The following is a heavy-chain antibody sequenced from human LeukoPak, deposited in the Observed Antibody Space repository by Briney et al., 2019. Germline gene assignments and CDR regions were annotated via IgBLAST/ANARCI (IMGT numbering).Heavy chain of an antibody. V-gene: IGHV3-74*01. CDR3: AKEMGNYYYYYSMGV. Sequence: GGSLRLSCAASGFTFSSYWMHWVRQAPGKGLVWVSRINSDGSSTSYADSVKGRFTISRDNAKNTLYLQMNSLRAEDTAVYYCAKEMGNYYYYYSMGVWGKGTTVTVS. CDR1: GFTFSSYW. D-gene: IGHD5-24*01. J-gene: IGHJ6*03. CDR2: INSDGSST.